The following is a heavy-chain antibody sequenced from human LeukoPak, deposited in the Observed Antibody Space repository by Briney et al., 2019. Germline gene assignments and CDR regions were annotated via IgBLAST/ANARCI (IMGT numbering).Heavy chain of an antibody. CDR1: GLTFSNYW. Sequence: GGSLRLSCVSSGLTFSNYWMKWVRQAPAKGLEWVASINEDGSGKYSVGSVKDRITISRDNARNSLDLQINSLTVEDTAIYYCARDDGDVWGTGTTVTVSS. J-gene: IGHJ6*04. V-gene: IGHV3-7*01. CDR3: ARDDGDV. CDR2: INEDGSGK.